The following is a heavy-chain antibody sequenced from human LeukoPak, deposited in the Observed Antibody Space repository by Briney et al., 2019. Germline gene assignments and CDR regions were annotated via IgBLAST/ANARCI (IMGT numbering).Heavy chain of an antibody. J-gene: IGHJ1*01. CDR2: IYPGDSDT. CDR3: ARRRYYGSVDFDL. V-gene: IGHV5-51*01. CDR1: GYIFSTYR. D-gene: IGHD3-10*01. Sequence: GESLRISCKASGYIFSTYRLAWVRHMPGKGLEWMGVIYPGDSDTTYSPSLQGQVTISVDTSLTTVYLQWSSLRPSDTAIYYCARRRYYGSVDFDLWGQGTLVTVSS.